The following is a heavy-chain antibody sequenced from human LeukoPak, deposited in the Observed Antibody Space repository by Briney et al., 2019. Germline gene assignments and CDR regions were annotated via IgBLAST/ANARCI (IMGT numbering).Heavy chain of an antibody. CDR2: ISAYNGNT. J-gene: IGHJ6*03. V-gene: IGHV1-18*01. Sequence: ASVKVSCKASGYTFTSYGISWVRQAPGQGLEWMGWISAYNGNTNYAQKLQGRVTMTTDTSTSTAYMELRSLRSDDTAVYYCARDGRSGSYFREDYYYYMEVWGKGTTVTVSS. D-gene: IGHD1-26*01. CDR3: ARDGRSGSYFREDYYYYMEV. CDR1: GYTFTSYG.